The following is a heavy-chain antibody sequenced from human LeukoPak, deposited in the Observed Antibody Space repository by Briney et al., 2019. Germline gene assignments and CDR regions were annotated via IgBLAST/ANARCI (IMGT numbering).Heavy chain of an antibody. J-gene: IGHJ6*03. V-gene: IGHV4-4*07. CDR2: IYTSGST. CDR1: GGSISSYY. Sequence: SETLSLTCTVSGGSISSYYWSWIRQPAGKGLEWIGRIYTSGSTNYNPSLKSRVTMSVDTSKNQFSLKLSSVTAADTAVYYCARDVGRSSSIYYYYMDVWGKGTTVTVSS. D-gene: IGHD6-6*01. CDR3: ARDVGRSSSIYYYYMDV.